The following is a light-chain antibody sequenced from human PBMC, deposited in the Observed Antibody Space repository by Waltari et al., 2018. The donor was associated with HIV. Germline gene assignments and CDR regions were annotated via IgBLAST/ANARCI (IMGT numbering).Light chain of an antibody. V-gene: IGKV3-15*01. CDR3: QQYNTWPLT. CDR1: QNIINN. CDR2: AAS. J-gene: IGKJ4*01. Sequence: EIVMTQSPATLSMSPGERATFSCRASQNIINNLAWYQQKPGQAPRLLIYAASTRATGIPARFSGSGYGTDFTLTISSLQSEDIAGYYCQQYNTWPLTFGGGTKVEIK.